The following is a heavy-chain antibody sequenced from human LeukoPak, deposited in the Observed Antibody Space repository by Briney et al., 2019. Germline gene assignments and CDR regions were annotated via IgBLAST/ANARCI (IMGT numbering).Heavy chain of an antibody. CDR3: ANLITMVRGVIIDY. Sequence: GFTFSSXXMSWVRXAPGKGVEWXSSIIGTCATTYYAASVKRRFTISRDNSKNTLYLQMNSLRAEDTAVYYCANLITMVRGVIIDYWGQGTLVTVSS. CDR1: GFTFSSXX. D-gene: IGHD3-10*01. CDR2: IIGTCATT. V-gene: IGHV3-23*01. J-gene: IGHJ4*02.